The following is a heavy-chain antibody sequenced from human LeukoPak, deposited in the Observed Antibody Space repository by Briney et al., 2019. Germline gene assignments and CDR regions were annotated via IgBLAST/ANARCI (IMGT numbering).Heavy chain of an antibody. CDR2: IYYSGST. D-gene: IGHD6-25*01. J-gene: IGHJ4*02. CDR1: GGSISSYY. V-gene: IGHV4-59*01. Sequence: SETLSLTCTVSGGSISSYYWSWIRQPPGKGLEWIGYIYYSGSTNYNPSLKSRVTISVDTSKNQFSLKLSPVTAADTAVYYCAGGYRLGVFDYWGQGTLVTVSS. CDR3: AGGYRLGVFDY.